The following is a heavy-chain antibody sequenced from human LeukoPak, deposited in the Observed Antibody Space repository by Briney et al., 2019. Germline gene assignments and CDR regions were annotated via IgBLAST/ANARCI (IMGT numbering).Heavy chain of an antibody. D-gene: IGHD5-18*01. CDR1: GGTFSSYA. Sequence: SVKVSCKASGGTFSSYAISWVRQAPGQGLEWMGRIIPIFGTANYAQKFQGRVTITTDESTSTAYMELSSLRSEDAAVYYCARDQGGYSYGYVDYWGQGTLVTVSS. CDR3: ARDQGGYSYGYVDY. CDR2: IIPIFGTA. J-gene: IGHJ4*02. V-gene: IGHV1-69*05.